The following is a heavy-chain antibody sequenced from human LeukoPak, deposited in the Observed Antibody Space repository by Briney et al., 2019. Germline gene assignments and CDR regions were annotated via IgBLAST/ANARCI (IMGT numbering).Heavy chain of an antibody. J-gene: IGHJ4*02. D-gene: IGHD3-22*01. V-gene: IGHV3-11*01. CDR1: GFTFSDYY. Sequence: GGSLRLSCAASGFTFSDYYMSWIRQAPGKGLEWVAYICDSGRTIYYADSVNGRFTISRDNAKNSVYLKMNNLRAEEPAVYYCARDRLGDYDHSGYYDKWGQGPLVTVSS. CDR3: ARDRLGDYDHSGYYDK. CDR2: ICDSGRTI.